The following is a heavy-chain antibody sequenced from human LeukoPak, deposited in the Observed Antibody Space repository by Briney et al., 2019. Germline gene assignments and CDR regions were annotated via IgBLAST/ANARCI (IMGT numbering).Heavy chain of an antibody. CDR2: IYHSGST. V-gene: IGHV4-30-2*01. CDR3: ASSSGSPLYYFDY. D-gene: IGHD3-10*01. Sequence: SETLSLTCAVSGGSISSGGYSWSWIRQLPGKGLEWIGYIYHSGSTYYNPSLKSRVTISVDRSKNQFSLKLSSVTAADTAVYYCASSSGSPLYYFDYWGQGTLVTVSS. CDR1: GGSISSGGYS. J-gene: IGHJ4*02.